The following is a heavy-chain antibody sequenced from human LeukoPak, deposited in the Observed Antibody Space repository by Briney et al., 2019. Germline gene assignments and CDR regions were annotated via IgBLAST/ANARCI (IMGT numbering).Heavy chain of an antibody. Sequence: PGGSLRLSCAASGFTFSSYAMHWVRQAPGKGLEWVAVISYDGSNKYYADSVKGRFTISRDNSKNTLYLQMNSLRAEDTAVYYCAREFTMFIDYWGQGTLVTVSS. CDR1: GFTFSSYA. CDR3: AREFTMFIDY. D-gene: IGHD3-10*02. V-gene: IGHV3-30-3*01. CDR2: ISYDGSNK. J-gene: IGHJ4*02.